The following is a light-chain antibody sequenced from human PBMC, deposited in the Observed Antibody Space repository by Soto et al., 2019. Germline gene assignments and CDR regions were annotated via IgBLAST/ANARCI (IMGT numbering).Light chain of an antibody. CDR2: DAS. CDR3: QHYDMSPPVT. V-gene: IGKV3-20*01. Sequence: DIVLTQSPCTLSLSPGESATLSCRASQSFSSSYLGWYQQKPGQAPRHLIYDASSRATAVPSRFSGGGAGTDFTLTISRLEPEDVAVYYCQHYDMSPPVTFGPGTKVDIK. CDR1: QSFSSSY. J-gene: IGKJ3*01.